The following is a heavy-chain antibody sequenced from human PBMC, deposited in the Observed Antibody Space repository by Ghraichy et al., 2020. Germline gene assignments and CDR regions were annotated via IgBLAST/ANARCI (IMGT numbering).Heavy chain of an antibody. CDR2: VNPISTKS. CDR1: GYTFTNYD. J-gene: IGHJ4*02. CDR3: ARALRNHLLSDY. V-gene: IGHV1-8*02. D-gene: IGHD1-14*01. Sequence: ASVKVSCKASGYTFTNYDISWVRQASGQGPEWMGWVNPISTKSGYAQNFEGRVSLTSDTSTSTAYMELHGLRSDDTAIYYCARALRNHLLSDYWGQGTLVTVSS.